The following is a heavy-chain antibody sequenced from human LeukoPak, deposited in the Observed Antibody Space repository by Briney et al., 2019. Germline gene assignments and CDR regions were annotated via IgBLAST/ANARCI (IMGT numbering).Heavy chain of an antibody. CDR1: GFTFSDYY. D-gene: IGHD1-7*01. CDR2: ISSSGSTI. V-gene: IGHV3-11*01. CDR3: AREGQKLELAQGWFDP. J-gene: IGHJ5*02. Sequence: GGSLRLSCAASGFTFSDYYMSWIRQAPGKGLEWVSYISSSGSTIYYADSVKGRFTISRDNAKNSLYLQMNSLRAEDTAVYYCAREGQKLELAQGWFDPWGQGTLVTVSS.